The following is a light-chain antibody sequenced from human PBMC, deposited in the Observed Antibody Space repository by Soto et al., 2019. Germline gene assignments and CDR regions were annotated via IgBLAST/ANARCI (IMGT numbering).Light chain of an antibody. CDR1: QSVSSSY. V-gene: IGKV3-20*01. CDR3: QQYGSSPPT. Sequence: EIVLTQSPGTLSLSPGERATLSCRASQSVSSSYLAWYQQKPGQAPRLLIYGASSRATGIPDRFSGSGSGTDVTLTISSLEHADFAVYYCQQYGSSPPTFGPGTKVDIK. CDR2: GAS. J-gene: IGKJ3*01.